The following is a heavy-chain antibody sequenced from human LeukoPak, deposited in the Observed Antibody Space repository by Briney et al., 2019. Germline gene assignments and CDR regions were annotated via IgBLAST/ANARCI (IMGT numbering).Heavy chain of an antibody. D-gene: IGHD3-22*01. CDR3: AKDTRYYYDSSGYYIA. V-gene: IGHV3-23*01. CDR1: GFTFSSYA. Sequence: GGSLRLSCAASGFTFSSYAMSWVRQAPGRGLEWVSAISGSGGSTYYADSVKGRFTISRDNSKNTLYLQMNSPRAEDTAVYYCAKDTRYYYDSSGYYIAWGQGTLVTVSS. CDR2: ISGSGGST. J-gene: IGHJ4*02.